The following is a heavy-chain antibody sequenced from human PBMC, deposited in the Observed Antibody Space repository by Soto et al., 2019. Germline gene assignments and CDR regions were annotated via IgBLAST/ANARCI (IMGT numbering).Heavy chain of an antibody. CDR3: ARVRQLVRRGYYYYGMDV. Sequence: PSETLALTCAVQGGSFSGYYCSWIRQPPGKGLEWIGEINHSRSTNYNPSLKSRVTISVDTSKNQFSLKLSSVTAADTAVYYCARVRQLVRRGYYYYGMDVWGQGTTVTVSS. V-gene: IGHV4-34*01. D-gene: IGHD6-6*01. J-gene: IGHJ6*02. CDR1: GGSFSGYY. CDR2: INHSRST.